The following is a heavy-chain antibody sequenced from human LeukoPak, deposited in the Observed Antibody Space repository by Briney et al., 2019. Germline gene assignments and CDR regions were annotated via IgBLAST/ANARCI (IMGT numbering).Heavy chain of an antibody. CDR1: GGSFSGYY. J-gene: IGHJ4*02. D-gene: IGHD5-18*01. V-gene: IGHV4-34*01. CDR3: YYVDTARGYPLWFDY. Sequence: SETLSLTCAVYGGSFSGYYWSWIRQPPGKGLEWIGEINHSGSTNYNPSLKSRVTISVDTSKNQFSLKLSSVTAADTAVYHCYYVDTARGYPLWFDYWGQGTLVTVSS. CDR2: INHSGST.